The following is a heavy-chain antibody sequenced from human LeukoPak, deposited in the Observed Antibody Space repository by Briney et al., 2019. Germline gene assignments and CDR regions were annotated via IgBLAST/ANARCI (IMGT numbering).Heavy chain of an antibody. D-gene: IGHD2-2*01. CDR2: VFFEGNT. J-gene: IGHJ4*02. CDR1: GVSMSGSF. Sequence: SETLSLTCTVSGVSMSGSFWSWIRQPPGKGLEWIGYVFFEGNTRYNPSLSSRLSISIDTSRSQFSLKLNSVTAADTAVHYCAKHVSITYAHFDYWGQGSLVTVSS. V-gene: IGHV4-59*08. CDR3: AKHVSITYAHFDY.